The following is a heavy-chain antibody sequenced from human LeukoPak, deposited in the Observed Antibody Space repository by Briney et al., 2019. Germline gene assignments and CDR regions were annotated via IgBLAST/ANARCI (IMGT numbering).Heavy chain of an antibody. CDR3: AKDILGTTSDAFDI. J-gene: IGHJ3*02. D-gene: IGHD1-7*01. V-gene: IGHV3-9*01. Sequence: PGGSLRLSCAASQFTFEDYAMHWVRQVPGKGLGWVSGITRNSGIIAYADSVKGRFTISRDNANKSLYLHMNSLRPEDTAFYYCAKDILGTTSDAFDIWGQGAMVIVSS. CDR2: ITRNSGII. CDR1: QFTFEDYA.